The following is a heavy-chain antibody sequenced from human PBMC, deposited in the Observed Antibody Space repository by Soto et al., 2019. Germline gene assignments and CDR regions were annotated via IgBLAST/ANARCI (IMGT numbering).Heavy chain of an antibody. CDR3: SVQSGYSYVEGEYYFDY. CDR1: GYTFTSYG. J-gene: IGHJ4*02. D-gene: IGHD5-18*01. V-gene: IGHV1-18*04. CDR2: ISAYNGNT. Sequence: QVQLVQSGAEVKKPGASVKVSCKASGYTFTSYGISWVRQAPGQGLEWVGWISAYNGNTNYAHQLQGRVTMTTDTPTSTAYMELRSLRSDDTAVYYCSVQSGYSYVEGEYYFDYWGQGTLVTVSS.